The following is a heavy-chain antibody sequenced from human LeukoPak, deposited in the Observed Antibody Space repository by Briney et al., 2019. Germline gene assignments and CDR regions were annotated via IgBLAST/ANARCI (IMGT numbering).Heavy chain of an antibody. CDR2: IIPILGIA. J-gene: IGHJ4*02. CDR3: ARDRASGYSSGWHLDY. CDR1: GGTFSSYA. V-gene: IGHV1-69*04. D-gene: IGHD6-19*01. Sequence: SVTVSCKASGGTFSSYAISWVRQAPGQGLEWMGRIIPILGIANYAQKFQGRVTITADKSTSTAYMELSSLRSEDTAVYYCARDRASGYSSGWHLDYWGQGTLVTVSS.